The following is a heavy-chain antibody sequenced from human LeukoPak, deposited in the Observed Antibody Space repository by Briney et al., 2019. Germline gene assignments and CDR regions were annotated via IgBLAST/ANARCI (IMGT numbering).Heavy chain of an antibody. J-gene: IGHJ4*02. V-gene: IGHV3-30*03. Sequence: GGSLRLSCAASGFTFSSYGMHWVRQAPGKGLEWVAVISYDGSNKYYADSVKGRFTISRDNSKNTLYLQMNSLRAEDTAVYYCARDPGGRYFVDYWGQGTLVTVSS. CDR1: GFTFSSYG. CDR3: ARDPGGRYFVDY. D-gene: IGHD1-26*01. CDR2: ISYDGSNK.